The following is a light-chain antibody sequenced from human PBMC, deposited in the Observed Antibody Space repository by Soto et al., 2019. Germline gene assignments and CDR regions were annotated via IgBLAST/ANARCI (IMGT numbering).Light chain of an antibody. Sequence: DIHLTQSPSSLSASMGDRVTITCRASQAITNNLAWYQQKPGRAPKLLIYDASNLEAGVPSRFRGSGSGTDFTFTISRLQPEDIATYYCQQYENLPTFGQGTRLEIK. CDR1: QAITNN. CDR3: QQYENLPT. J-gene: IGKJ5*01. CDR2: DAS. V-gene: IGKV1-33*01.